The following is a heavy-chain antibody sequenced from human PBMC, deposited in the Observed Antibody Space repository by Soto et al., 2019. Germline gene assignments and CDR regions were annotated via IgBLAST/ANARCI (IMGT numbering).Heavy chain of an antibody. CDR2: MNGGGGST. V-gene: IGHV3-23*01. CDR3: AKKSEIAVPRYYFDL. J-gene: IGHJ4*02. Sequence: GGTMRLSCAASGFTLGSYAMSWVRQDPGKGLEWVSSMNGGGGSTYYAESVQGRFTISRDNSKNTLYLQMTSLRVEDTAVYYCAKKSEIAVPRYYFDLWGQGTLVTVSS. D-gene: IGHD2-21*01. CDR1: GFTLGSYA.